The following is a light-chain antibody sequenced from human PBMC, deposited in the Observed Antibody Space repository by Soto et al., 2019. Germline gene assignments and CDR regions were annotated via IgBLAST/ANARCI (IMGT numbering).Light chain of an antibody. CDR3: QQYRGYWT. Sequence: DIHMTQSPSTLSASVGDRVTITCRASQIVSSRLAWYQQKPGKAPHLLIYKVSNLQSGVPSRFSGSGSGTEFTLTISSLQPDDFATYYCQQYRGYWTFGQGTKVDIK. J-gene: IGKJ1*01. CDR2: KVS. V-gene: IGKV1-5*03. CDR1: QIVSSR.